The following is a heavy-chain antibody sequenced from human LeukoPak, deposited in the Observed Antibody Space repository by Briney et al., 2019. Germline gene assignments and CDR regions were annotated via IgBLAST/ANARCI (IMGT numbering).Heavy chain of an antibody. CDR1: GFTFSSYS. D-gene: IGHD6-13*01. CDR2: ISSSSSTI. Sequence: HPGGSLRLSCAASGFTFSSYSMNWVRQAPGKGLEWVSYISSSSSTIYYADSVKGRFTISRDNAKNSLYLQMNSLRAEDTAVYYCARDPGEQQLVAKWDLFDYWGQGTLVTVSS. V-gene: IGHV3-48*01. J-gene: IGHJ4*02. CDR3: ARDPGEQQLVAKWDLFDY.